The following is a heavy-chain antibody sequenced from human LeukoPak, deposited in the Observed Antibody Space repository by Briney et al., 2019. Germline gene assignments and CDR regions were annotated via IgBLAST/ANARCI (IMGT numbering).Heavy chain of an antibody. D-gene: IGHD2-2*02. Sequence: SETLSLTCAVYGGSFSGYYWSWIRQPPGKGLEWIGEINHSGSTNYNPSLKSRVTISVDTSKNQFSLELSSVTAADTAVYYCARGPRPDCSSTSCYTHLYFDYWGQGTLVTVSS. V-gene: IGHV4-34*01. CDR2: INHSGST. CDR3: ARGPRPDCSSTSCYTHLYFDY. J-gene: IGHJ4*02. CDR1: GGSFSGYY.